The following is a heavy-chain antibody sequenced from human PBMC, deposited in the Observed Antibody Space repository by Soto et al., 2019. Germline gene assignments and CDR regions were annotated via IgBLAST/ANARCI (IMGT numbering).Heavy chain of an antibody. CDR3: ARASPAKYGSGSHAFDI. J-gene: IGHJ3*02. Sequence: SETLSLTCAVYGGSFSGYYWSWIRQPPGKGLEWIGEISHSGSTNYNPSLKSRVTISVDTSKDQFSLKLSSVTAADTAVYYCARASPAKYGSGSHAFDIWGQGTMVTVSS. D-gene: IGHD3-10*01. CDR2: ISHSGST. V-gene: IGHV4-34*01. CDR1: GGSFSGYY.